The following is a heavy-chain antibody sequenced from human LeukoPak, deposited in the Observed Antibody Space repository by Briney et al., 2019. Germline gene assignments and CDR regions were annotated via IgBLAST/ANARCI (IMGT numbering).Heavy chain of an antibody. CDR2: INHGGST. J-gene: IGHJ1*01. V-gene: IGHV4-34*01. CDR1: GGSLSAYY. Sequence: PSETLSLTCAVYGGSLSAYYWTWIRQPPGKGLEWIGEINHGGSTNYNPSLKSRVTISVDTSKNQFSLKLRSVTAADTAVYYCARYLDYGGNSRVFQHWGQGTLVTVSS. D-gene: IGHD4-23*01. CDR3: ARYLDYGGNSRVFQH.